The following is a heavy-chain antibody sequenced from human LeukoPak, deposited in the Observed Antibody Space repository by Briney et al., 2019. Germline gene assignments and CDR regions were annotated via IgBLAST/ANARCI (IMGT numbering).Heavy chain of an antibody. J-gene: IGHJ5*02. CDR1: GGSISSYC. CDR2: IYYSGST. V-gene: IGHV4-59*01. Sequence: SETLSLACTVSGGSISSYCWSWIRQPPGKGLEWIGYIYYSGSTNYNPSLKSRVTISVDTSKNQFSLKLSSVTAADTAVYYCARDYYGRFDPWGQGTLVTVSS. D-gene: IGHD3-10*01. CDR3: ARDYYGRFDP.